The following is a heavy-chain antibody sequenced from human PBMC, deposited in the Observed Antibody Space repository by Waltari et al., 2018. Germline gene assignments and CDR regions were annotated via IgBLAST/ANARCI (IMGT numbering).Heavy chain of an antibody. J-gene: IGHJ5*01. Sequence: EVQLVQSGAEAKTPGASLKISCKTAGYSFANFWIGWVRQMHGKGLEWMWIIYPADSDANYSPSFQGQVTFSANTSINIAYLQWSSLRSSDTAIYYCARLSTKQPRGDWFDSWGQGTLVTVSS. CDR3: ARLSTKQPRGDWFDS. CDR2: IYPADSDA. CDR1: GYSFANFW. V-gene: IGHV5-51*01. D-gene: IGHD3-10*01.